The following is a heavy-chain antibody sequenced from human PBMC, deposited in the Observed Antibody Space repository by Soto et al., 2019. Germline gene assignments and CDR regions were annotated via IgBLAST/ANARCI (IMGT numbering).Heavy chain of an antibody. V-gene: IGHV1-3*01. CDR3: ARATYTSGGSPNLAMDV. CDR2: INGGNGYA. CDR1: GYTFSSNA. D-gene: IGHD3-10*01. Sequence: GASVKVSCKASGYTFSSNAIHGVRQAPGQELEWMGWINGGNGYAKYSQNFQDRVTLTRDASASTTYMELSSLRSEDTAIFYCARATYTSGGSPNLAMDVWGQGTTVTV. J-gene: IGHJ6*02.